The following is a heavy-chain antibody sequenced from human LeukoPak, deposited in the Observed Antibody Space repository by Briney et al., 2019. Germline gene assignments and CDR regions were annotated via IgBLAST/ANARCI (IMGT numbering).Heavy chain of an antibody. J-gene: IGHJ4*02. CDR2: ISSSSSYI. CDR1: GFTFSSYS. D-gene: IGHD1-7*01. CDR3: ARGSMNYAVFDH. V-gene: IGHV3-21*01. Sequence: PGGSLRLSCAASGFTFSSYSMNWVRQAPGKGLEWVSSISSSSSYIYYADSVKGRFTISRDNAKNSLYLQMNSLRAEDTAVYYCARGSMNYAVFDHWGQGTLVTVSS.